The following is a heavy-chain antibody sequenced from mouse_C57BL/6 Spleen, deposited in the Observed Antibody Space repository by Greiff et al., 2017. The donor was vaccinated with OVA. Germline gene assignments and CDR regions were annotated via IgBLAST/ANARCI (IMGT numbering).Heavy chain of an antibody. V-gene: IGHV1-80*01. CDR3: ARDGYYYAMDY. D-gene: IGHD2-3*01. Sequence: QVQLKQSGAELVKPGASVKISCKASGYAFSSYWMNWVKQRPGKGLEWIGQIYPGDGYTNYNGKFKGKATLTADKSSSTAYMQLSSLTSEDSAVYFCARDGYYYAMDYWGQGTSVTVSS. CDR2: IYPGDGYT. CDR1: GYAFSSYW. J-gene: IGHJ4*01.